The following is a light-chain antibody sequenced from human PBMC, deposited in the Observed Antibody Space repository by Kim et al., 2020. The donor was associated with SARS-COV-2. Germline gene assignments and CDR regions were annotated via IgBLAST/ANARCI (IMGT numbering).Light chain of an antibody. V-gene: IGKV3-20*01. CDR3: QQYGSSPLLT. CDR2: GAS. J-gene: IGKJ4*01. Sequence: GERATVSIRASQSVSSSYLAWYQQKPGQAPRLLICGASSRATGIPNRFSSSGSGTDFTLTISRLEPEDFAVYYCQQYGSSPLLTFGGGTKVDIK. CDR1: QSVSSSY.